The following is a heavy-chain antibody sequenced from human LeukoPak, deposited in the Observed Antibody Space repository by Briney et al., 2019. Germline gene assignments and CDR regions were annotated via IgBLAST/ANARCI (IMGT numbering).Heavy chain of an antibody. CDR3: ARAHPIMTTVTTNWFDP. CDR1: GYTFTSYG. CDR2: ISAYNGNT. V-gene: IGHV1-18*01. Sequence: ASVKVSCTASGYTFTSYGISWVRQAPGQGLEWMGWISAYNGNTNYAQKLQGRVTMTTDTSTSTAYMELRSLRPDDTAVYYCARAHPIMTTVTTNWFDPWGQGTLVTVSS. D-gene: IGHD4-17*01. J-gene: IGHJ5*02.